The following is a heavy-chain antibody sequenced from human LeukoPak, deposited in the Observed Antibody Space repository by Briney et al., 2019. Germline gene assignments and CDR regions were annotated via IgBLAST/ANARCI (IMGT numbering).Heavy chain of an antibody. D-gene: IGHD2-15*01. V-gene: IGHV1-2*06. Sequence: ASVKVSCKAAGYTFTGYYMFWVRQAPGQGLEWMGRINPNSGSTSYAQKFQGRVTMTRDTSISTAYMELSRLRSDDTAVYYCARGYCSGGSCYSVENWFDPWGQGTLVTVSS. CDR1: GYTFTGYY. J-gene: IGHJ5*02. CDR3: ARGYCSGGSCYSVENWFDP. CDR2: INPNSGST.